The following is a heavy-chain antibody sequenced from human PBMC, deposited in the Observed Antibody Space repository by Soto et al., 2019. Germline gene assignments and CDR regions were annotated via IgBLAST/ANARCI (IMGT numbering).Heavy chain of an antibody. D-gene: IGHD6-19*01. CDR3: ARGSPSSGWYTDYFDY. CDR1: GFTFSSYS. V-gene: IGHV3-21*01. CDR2: ISSSSSYI. Sequence: GGSLRLSCAASGFTFSSYSMNWVRQAPGKGLEWVSSISSSSSYIYYADSVKGRFTISRDNAKNSLYLQMNSLRAEDTAVYYCARGSPSSGWYTDYFDYWGQGTLVTVSS. J-gene: IGHJ4*02.